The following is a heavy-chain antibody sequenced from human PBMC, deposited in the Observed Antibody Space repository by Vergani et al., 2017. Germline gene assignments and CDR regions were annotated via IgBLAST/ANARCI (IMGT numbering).Heavy chain of an antibody. CDR2: IYYSGST. CDR3: ARGWGFGGNYMDV. J-gene: IGHJ6*03. CDR1: GGSFSGYY. V-gene: IGHV4-34*01. D-gene: IGHD3-10*01. Sequence: QVQLQQWGAGLLKPSETLSLTCAVYGGSFSGYYWSWIRQPPGKGLEWIGSIYYSGSTYYNPSLKSRVTISVDTSKNQFSLKLSSVTAADTAVYYCARGWGFGGNYMDVWGKGTTVTVSS.